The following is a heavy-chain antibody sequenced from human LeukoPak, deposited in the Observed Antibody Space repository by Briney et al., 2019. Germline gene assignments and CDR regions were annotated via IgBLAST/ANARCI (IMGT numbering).Heavy chain of an antibody. CDR2: INPSVGST. Sequence: ASVKVSCKASGYTFTNYYMHWVRQAPGQGLDWMGIINPSVGSTTYAQKFQGRVTMSRDTSTSTVYMELSGLGSEDTAVYYCARAPGIAVTGRTDAFDIWGQGTMVTVSS. CDR1: GYTFTNYY. D-gene: IGHD6-19*01. V-gene: IGHV1-46*01. J-gene: IGHJ3*02. CDR3: ARAPGIAVTGRTDAFDI.